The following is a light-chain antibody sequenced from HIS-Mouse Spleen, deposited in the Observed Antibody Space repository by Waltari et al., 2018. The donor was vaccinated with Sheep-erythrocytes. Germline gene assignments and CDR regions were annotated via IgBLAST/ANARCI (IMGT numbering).Light chain of an antibody. CDR1: SSDVGGYNY. Sequence: QSALTQPASVSGSPGQSITISCTGTSSDVGGYNYVSWYQQHPGKAPKLMIYDVSNRPSGVSNRFSGSKSGNTDSLTISGLQAEDEADYYCCSYAGSYNHVFATGTKVTVL. J-gene: IGLJ1*01. CDR3: CSYAGSYNHV. CDR2: DVS. V-gene: IGLV2-14*03.